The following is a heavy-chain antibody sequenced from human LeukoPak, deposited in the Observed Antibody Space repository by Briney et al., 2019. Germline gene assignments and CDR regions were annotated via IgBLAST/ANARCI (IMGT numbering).Heavy chain of an antibody. V-gene: IGHV4-59*01. CDR1: GGSISSYY. D-gene: IGHD6-13*01. J-gene: IGHJ4*02. CDR3: ARGLMMAVAGRGEFHY. Sequence: ETLSLTCIVSGGSISSYYWSWIRQPPGKGLEWIGYIYYSGSTNYNPSLKSRVTISVDTSKNQISLKLSSVTAADTAVYYCARGLMMAVAGRGEFHYWGQGTLVTVSS. CDR2: IYYSGST.